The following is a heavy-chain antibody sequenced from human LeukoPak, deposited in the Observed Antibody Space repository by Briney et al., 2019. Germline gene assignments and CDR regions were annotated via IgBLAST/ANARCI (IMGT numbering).Heavy chain of an antibody. CDR1: GYIFTNFG. CDR3: ARTELLWFGELLIGGYFDY. CDR2: INPSGGST. Sequence: ASVKVSCKASGYIFTNFGISWVRQAPGQGLEWMGIINPSGGSTSYAQKFQGRVTMTRDTSTSTVYMELSSLRSEDTAVYYCARTELLWFGELLIGGYFDYWGQGTLVTVSS. J-gene: IGHJ4*02. V-gene: IGHV1-46*01. D-gene: IGHD3-10*01.